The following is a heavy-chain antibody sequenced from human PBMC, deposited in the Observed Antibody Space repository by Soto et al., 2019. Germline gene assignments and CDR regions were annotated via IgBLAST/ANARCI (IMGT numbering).Heavy chain of an antibody. CDR1: GYTFSRYA. V-gene: IGHV1-3*05. J-gene: IGHJ6*02. CDR2: INAGNGNR. D-gene: IGHD3-16*01. CDR3: ARDGGPMDV. Sequence: QVQLVQSGAEEKKPGASVKVSCKASGYTFSRYAMHWVRQAPGQRLEWMGWINAGNGNRKYSQKFQGRVTITRDTSASTAYMELSSLRSEDTAVYYCARDGGPMDVWGQGTTVTVSS.